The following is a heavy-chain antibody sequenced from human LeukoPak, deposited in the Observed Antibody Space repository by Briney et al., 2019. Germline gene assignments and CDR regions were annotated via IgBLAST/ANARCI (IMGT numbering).Heavy chain of an antibody. CDR3: WRLGVSWFDP. CDR2: IYPGDSDT. D-gene: IGHD3-10*01. J-gene: IGHJ5*02. Sequence: GEALQISCKGSGYIFTSYWIGWVRQMPGKGVEWMGIIYPGDSDTRYSPSFQSDGTISADKSISTAYLLWSNRKASDTAIDYCWRLGVSWFDPWGQGTLVTVSS. CDR1: GYIFTSYW. V-gene: IGHV5-51*01.